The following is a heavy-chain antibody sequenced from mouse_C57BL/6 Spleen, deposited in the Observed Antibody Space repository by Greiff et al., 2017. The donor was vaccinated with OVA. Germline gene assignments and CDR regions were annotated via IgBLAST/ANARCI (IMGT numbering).Heavy chain of an antibody. V-gene: IGHV1-69*01. Sequence: VQLQQPGAELVMPGASVKLSCKASGYTFTSYWMHWVKQRPGQGLEWIGEIDPSDSYTNYNQKFKGKSTLTVDKSSSTAYMQLSSLTSEDSAVYDYARRPGSSWAMDYWGQGTSVTVSS. CDR3: ARRPGSSWAMDY. J-gene: IGHJ4*01. CDR2: IDPSDSYT. CDR1: GYTFTSYW. D-gene: IGHD1-1*01.